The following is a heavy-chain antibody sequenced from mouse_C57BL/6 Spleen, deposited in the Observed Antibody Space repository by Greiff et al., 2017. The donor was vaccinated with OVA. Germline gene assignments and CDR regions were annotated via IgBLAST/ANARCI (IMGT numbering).Heavy chain of an antibody. V-gene: IGHV10-1*01. CDR3: VRHEIGGYYLWFAY. CDR2: IRSKSNNYAT. J-gene: IGHJ3*01. Sequence: EVQGVESGGGLVQPKGSLKLSCAASGFSFNTYAMNWVRQAPGKGLEWVARIRSKSNNYATYYADSVKDRFTISRDDSESMLYLQMNNLKTEDTAMYYCVRHEIGGYYLWFAYWGQGTLVTVSA. D-gene: IGHD2-3*01. CDR1: GFSFNTYA.